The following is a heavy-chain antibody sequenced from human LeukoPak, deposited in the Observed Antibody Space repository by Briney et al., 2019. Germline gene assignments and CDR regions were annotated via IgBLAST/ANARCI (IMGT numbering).Heavy chain of an antibody. CDR2: ILTSGRT. Sequence: GSLRLSCAASGFTFANSAMNWVRQAPGKGLEWVSGILTSGRTFYADSVKGRFTISRDNSKNTLYLQMNSLRAEDTAVYYCARDRATVTSLFDYWGQGTLVTVSS. J-gene: IGHJ4*02. V-gene: IGHV3-23*01. D-gene: IGHD4-17*01. CDR3: ARDRATVTSLFDY. CDR1: GFTFANSA.